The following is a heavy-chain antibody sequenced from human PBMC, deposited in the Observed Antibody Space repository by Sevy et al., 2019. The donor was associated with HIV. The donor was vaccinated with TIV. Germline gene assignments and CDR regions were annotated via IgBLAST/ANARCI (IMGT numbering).Heavy chain of an antibody. Sequence: GGSLRLSCVVSGFTFSHYWMSWVRQAPGKGLEWVANIKYDGTEEYYVDSVKGRFTISRDDAKNSLFLQMSSLRVEDTAVYYCATTYSRFNNCDGRDYWGQGTLVTVSS. J-gene: IGHJ4*02. D-gene: IGHD1-26*01. CDR2: IKYDGTEE. V-gene: IGHV3-7*03. CDR3: ATTYSRFNNCDGRDY. CDR1: GFTFSHYW.